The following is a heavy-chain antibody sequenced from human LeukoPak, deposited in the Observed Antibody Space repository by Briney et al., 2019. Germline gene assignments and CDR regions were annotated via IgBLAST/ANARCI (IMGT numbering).Heavy chain of an antibody. D-gene: IGHD2-15*01. V-gene: IGHV3-15*01. J-gene: IGHJ3*02. CDR3: TTAPRGYCCGGSCSYAFDI. Sequence: PGGSLRLTCAASTCSISNAWLSWVRQPPAKGLERVGRIKSKSDGGTTDYPAPVTDGFTISTDDSKNTLYLQVNSLKTDDTDVYYCTTAPRGYCCGGSCSYAFDIWGQGTMITVSS. CDR2: IKSKSDGGTT. CDR1: TCSISNAW.